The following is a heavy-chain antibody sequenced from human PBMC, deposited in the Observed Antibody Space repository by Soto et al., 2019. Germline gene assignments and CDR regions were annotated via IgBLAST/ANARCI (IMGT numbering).Heavy chain of an antibody. V-gene: IGHV3-33*01. D-gene: IGHD6-13*01. CDR2: IWYAGSNT. CDR1: GFTFRNYG. Sequence: QVQLVESGGGVVQPGRSLRLSCTASGFTFRNYGMHWVRQAPGKGLEWVALIWYAGSNTFYTDSVKGRFTISRDNSRSTLYLQMNSLRVEDTAVYYCTRDGTSSYFDLWGRGSLVTVSS. J-gene: IGHJ2*01. CDR3: TRDGTSSYFDL.